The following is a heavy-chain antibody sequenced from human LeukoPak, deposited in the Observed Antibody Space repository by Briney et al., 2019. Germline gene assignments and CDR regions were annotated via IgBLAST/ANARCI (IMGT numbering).Heavy chain of an antibody. CDR1: GYTLTELS. Sequence: GASVKVSCKVSGYTLTELSMHWVRQAPGKGLEWMGGFDPEDGETIYAQKFQGRVTMTEDTSTDTAYMELSSLRSEDTAVYYCATVDSSGWYRYFDLWGRGTLVTVSS. D-gene: IGHD6-19*01. V-gene: IGHV1-24*01. CDR3: ATVDSSGWYRYFDL. CDR2: FDPEDGET. J-gene: IGHJ2*01.